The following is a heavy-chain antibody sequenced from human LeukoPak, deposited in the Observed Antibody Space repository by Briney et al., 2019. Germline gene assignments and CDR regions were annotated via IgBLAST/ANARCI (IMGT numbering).Heavy chain of an antibody. Sequence: GGSLRLSCAASGFTSSNAWMSWVRQAPGKGLEWVGRIKSKTDGGTTDYAAPVKGRFTISRDDSKNTLYLQMNSLKTEDTAVYYCTTHRGNRSRYFDYWGQGTLVTVSS. D-gene: IGHD1-14*01. CDR1: GFTSSNAW. CDR2: IKSKTDGGTT. J-gene: IGHJ4*02. CDR3: TTHRGNRSRYFDY. V-gene: IGHV3-15*01.